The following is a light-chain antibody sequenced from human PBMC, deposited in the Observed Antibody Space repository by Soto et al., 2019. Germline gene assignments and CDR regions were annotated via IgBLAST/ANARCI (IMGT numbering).Light chain of an antibody. CDR3: QQHNNQPLIT. Sequence: DIQLTQSPSFLSASVGDRVTITCRASQALGSYLVWYQQKPGKAPKLLIYAASTLQSGVPSRFSGRRSGTEFTLTTSSLQPEDFATYYCQQHNNQPLITFGPGTRLDIK. CDR2: AAS. CDR1: QALGSY. J-gene: IGKJ5*01. V-gene: IGKV1-9*01.